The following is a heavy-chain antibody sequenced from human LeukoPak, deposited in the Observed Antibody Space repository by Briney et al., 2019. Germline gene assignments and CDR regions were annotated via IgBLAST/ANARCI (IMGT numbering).Heavy chain of an antibody. Sequence: ASVKVSCTASGYTFTSYGISWVRQAPGQGLEWVGWISAYNGNTNYAQRLQGRVTMTTDTSTSTAYMELRSLRSDDTAVYYCARGKEGNSYYGMDVWGQGTTVTVSS. CDR3: ARGKEGNSYYGMDV. CDR2: ISAYNGNT. CDR1: GYTFTSYG. J-gene: IGHJ6*02. D-gene: IGHD3-10*01. V-gene: IGHV1-18*01.